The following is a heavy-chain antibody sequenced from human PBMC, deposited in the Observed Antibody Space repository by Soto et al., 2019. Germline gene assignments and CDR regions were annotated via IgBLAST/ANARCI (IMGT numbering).Heavy chain of an antibody. CDR1: GGSISSGGYY. J-gene: IGHJ5*02. Sequence: QVQLQESGPGLVKPSQTPSLTCTVSGGSISSGGYYWSWIRQHPGKGLEWIGYIYYSGSTYYNPSLKSRVTISVDTSKNQFSLKLSSVTAADTAVYYCARYPPPYCTNGVCYDNWFDPWGQGTLVTVSS. V-gene: IGHV4-31*03. D-gene: IGHD2-8*01. CDR2: IYYSGST. CDR3: ARYPPPYCTNGVCYDNWFDP.